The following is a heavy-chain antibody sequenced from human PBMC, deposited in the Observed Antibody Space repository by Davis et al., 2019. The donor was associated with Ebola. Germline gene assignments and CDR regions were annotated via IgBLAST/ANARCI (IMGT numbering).Heavy chain of an antibody. Sequence: SETLSLTCAVYGVSFSGYYWSWIRQPPGKVLEWIGEINHSGSTNYNPSLKSRVTISVDTSKNQFSLKLSSVTAADTAVYYCARIGGMATITIDYWGQGTLVTVSS. J-gene: IGHJ4*02. CDR2: INHSGST. CDR1: GVSFSGYY. D-gene: IGHD5-24*01. CDR3: ARIGGMATITIDY. V-gene: IGHV4-34*01.